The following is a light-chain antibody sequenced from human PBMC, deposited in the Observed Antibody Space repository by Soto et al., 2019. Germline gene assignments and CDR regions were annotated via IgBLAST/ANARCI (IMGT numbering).Light chain of an antibody. CDR3: CSYAGSYTLV. J-gene: IGLJ3*02. V-gene: IGLV2-11*01. CDR2: DVT. CDR1: SSDVGAYNW. Sequence: QSALTQPRSVSGSPGQSVTISCAGTSSDVGAYNWFSWYQQHPGKVPKLIIYDVTRRPSGVPDRFSGSKSGNTASLTISGLQADDEPDYYCCSYAGSYTLVFGGGTKLTVL.